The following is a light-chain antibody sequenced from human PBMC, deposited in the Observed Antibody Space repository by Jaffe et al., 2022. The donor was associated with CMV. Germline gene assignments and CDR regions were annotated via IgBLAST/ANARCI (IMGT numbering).Light chain of an antibody. CDR1: QSVSSGY. V-gene: IGKV3-20*01. Sequence: EIVLTQSPGTLSLSPGERATLSCRASQSVSSGYLAWYQQKPGQALRLLIYGASSRATAIPDRFSGSGSGTDFTLTISRLEPEDFAVYYCQDYGSSRTFGQGTKVEIK. CDR2: GAS. CDR3: QDYGSSRT. J-gene: IGKJ1*01.